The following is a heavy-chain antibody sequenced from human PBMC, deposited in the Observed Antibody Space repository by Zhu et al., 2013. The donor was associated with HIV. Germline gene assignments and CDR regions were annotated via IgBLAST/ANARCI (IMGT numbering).Heavy chain of an antibody. V-gene: IGHV1-46*01. J-gene: IGHJ4*02. CDR2: INPSGGST. CDR3: ARATGGSYDQTPGSRPYYFDY. Sequence: QVQLVQSGAEVKKPGASVKVSCKASGYTFTSYYMHWVRQAPGQGLEWMGIINPSGGSTSYAQKFQGRVTMTRDTSTSTVYMELSSLRSEDTAVYYCARATGGSYDQTPGSRPYYFDYWAREPWSPSPQ. D-gene: IGHD1-26*01. CDR1: GYTFTSYY.